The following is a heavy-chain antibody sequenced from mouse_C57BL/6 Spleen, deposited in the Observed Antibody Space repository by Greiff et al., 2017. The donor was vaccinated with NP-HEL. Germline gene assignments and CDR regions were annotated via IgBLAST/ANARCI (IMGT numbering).Heavy chain of an antibody. CDR2: FNPGSGCT. Sequence: VQLQQSGAELVRPGTSVKVSCKASGYAFTNYLIEWVKQRSGPGFAWIGVFNPGSGCTNYNELFKRMSTLTADNSSSTAYMQLSSLTSEDSAVYFCARDYYGSSYDYWGQGTTHTVSS. CDR1: GYAFTNYL. J-gene: IGHJ2*01. V-gene: IGHV1-54*01. D-gene: IGHD1-1*01. CDR3: ARDYYGSSYDY.